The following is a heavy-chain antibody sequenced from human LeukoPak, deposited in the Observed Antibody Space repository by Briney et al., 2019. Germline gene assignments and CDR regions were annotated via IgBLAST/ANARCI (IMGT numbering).Heavy chain of an antibody. Sequence: AGGSLRLSCAASGFTYSDYYMSWIRQAPGKGLEWVSYISSSGSTIYYADSVKGRFTISRDNAKNSLYLQMNSLRAEDTAVYYCARGPIMITFGGVIGDWGQGTLVTVSS. CDR2: ISSSGSTI. CDR1: GFTYSDYY. CDR3: ARGPIMITFGGVIGD. D-gene: IGHD3-16*01. V-gene: IGHV3-11*01. J-gene: IGHJ4*02.